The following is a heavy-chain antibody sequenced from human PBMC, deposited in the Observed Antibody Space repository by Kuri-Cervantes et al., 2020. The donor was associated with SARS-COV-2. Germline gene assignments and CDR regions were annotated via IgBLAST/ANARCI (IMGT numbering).Heavy chain of an antibody. J-gene: IGHJ4*02. CDR1: GFTFSDYY. Sequence: GGSLRLSCAASGFTFSDYYMSWIRQAPGKGLEWVSMIYSGGSTYYTGSVKGRFSVSRDSSQNSLYLQMNSLRAEDTAVYYCARGIGGPRLQPQQWGQGTLGTVSS. V-gene: IGHV3-66*01. D-gene: IGHD5-24*01. CDR3: ARGIGGPRLQPQQ. CDR2: IYSGGST.